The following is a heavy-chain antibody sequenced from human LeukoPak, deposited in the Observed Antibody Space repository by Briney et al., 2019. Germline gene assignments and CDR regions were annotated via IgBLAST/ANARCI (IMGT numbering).Heavy chain of an antibody. CDR1: GGSFSGYY. D-gene: IGHD1-26*01. J-gene: IGHJ4*02. CDR3: ARDSGSNYFPDY. Sequence: SETLSLTCAVYGGSFSGYYWSWIRQPPGKGLEWIGYVYYSGTTNYNPSLKGRVTISLDTSRDPSKIQFSLKLSSVTAADTAVYYCARDSGSNYFPDYWGQGTLVTVSS. V-gene: IGHV4-59*12. CDR2: VYYSGTT.